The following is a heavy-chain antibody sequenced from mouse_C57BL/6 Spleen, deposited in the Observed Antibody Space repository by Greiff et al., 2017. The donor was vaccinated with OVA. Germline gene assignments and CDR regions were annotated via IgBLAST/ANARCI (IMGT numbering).Heavy chain of an antibody. CDR3: ARLSYYAMDY. CDR1: GYTFTRYW. CDR2: IDPSDSYT. J-gene: IGHJ4*01. Sequence: VQLQQPGAELVKPGASVKLSCKASGYTFTRYWMQWVKQRPGQGLEWIGEIDPSDSYTNYNQKFKGKATLTVDTSSSTAYRQLSSLTSEDSAVYYCARLSYYAMDYWGQGTSVTVSS. V-gene: IGHV1-50*01.